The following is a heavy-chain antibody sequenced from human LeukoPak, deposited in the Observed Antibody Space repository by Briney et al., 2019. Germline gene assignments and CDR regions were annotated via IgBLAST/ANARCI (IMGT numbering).Heavy chain of an antibody. CDR2: IWYDGSNK. Sequence: GRSLRLSCAASGFTFSSYGMHWVRQAPGKGLEWVAVIWYDGSNKYYADSVKGRFTISRDNSKNTLYLQMNSLRAEDTAVYYCARDELVPAAISYYYYGMDVWGQGITVTVSS. CDR3: ARDELVPAAISYYYYGMDV. V-gene: IGHV3-33*01. J-gene: IGHJ6*02. CDR1: GFTFSSYG. D-gene: IGHD2-2*02.